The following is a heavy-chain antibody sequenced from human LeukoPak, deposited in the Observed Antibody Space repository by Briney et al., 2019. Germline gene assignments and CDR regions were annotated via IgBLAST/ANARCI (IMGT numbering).Heavy chain of an antibody. Sequence: SETLSLTCAVYGGSFSGYYWSWIRQPPGKGLEWIGEINHSGSTNYNPSLKSRVTISVDTSKNQFSLKLTSVTAADTAVYYCARVPFDYWGQGTLVTVSS. V-gene: IGHV4-34*01. CDR1: GGSFSGYY. J-gene: IGHJ4*02. CDR3: ARVPFDY. CDR2: INHSGST.